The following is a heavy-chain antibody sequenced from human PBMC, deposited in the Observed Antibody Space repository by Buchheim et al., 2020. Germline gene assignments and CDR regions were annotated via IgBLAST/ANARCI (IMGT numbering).Heavy chain of an antibody. CDR2: ISSSSRYI. CDR3: ARGLVGVRGVYYFDY. Sequence: EVQLVESGGGLVKPGGSLRLSCAASGFTFSSYTMNWVRQAPGKGLEWVSSISSSSRYIYYADSVKGRFTISRDNAKNSLYLQMNSLRAEDTALYYCARGLVGVRGVYYFDYWGQGTL. CDR1: GFTFSSYT. D-gene: IGHD3-10*01. V-gene: IGHV3-21*04. J-gene: IGHJ4*02.